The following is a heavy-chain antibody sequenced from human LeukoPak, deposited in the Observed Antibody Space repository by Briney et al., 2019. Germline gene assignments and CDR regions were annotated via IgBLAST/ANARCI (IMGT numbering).Heavy chain of an antibody. CDR2: IYTSGST. J-gene: IGHJ6*03. V-gene: IGHV4-61*02. CDR3: ARDGRNYGDHYYYRDV. CDR1: VRSISSGSND. Sequence: RASETLSLTRTLVVRSISSGSNDWSWIRQPAGKGLEWIGRIYTSGSTNYNPSLKSRVTISVDTSKNQFSLKLSSVTAADSAMYYCARDGRNYGDHYYYRDVWGKGTTVTVSS. D-gene: IGHD4-17*01.